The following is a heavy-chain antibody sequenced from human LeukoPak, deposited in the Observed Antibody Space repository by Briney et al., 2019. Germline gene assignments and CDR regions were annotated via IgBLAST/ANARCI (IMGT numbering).Heavy chain of an antibody. CDR1: GFTFSNYG. V-gene: IGHV3-30*02. Sequence: GGSLRLSCAASGFTFSNYGMQWARQAPGKGLEWVAFIWYDGSNRYYADSVKGRFTISRDNSENTLFLQMSSLRTEDTAVYYCAKDPLGFCTRATCRYLDSWGQGTLVTVSS. CDR3: AKDPLGFCTRATCRYLDS. J-gene: IGHJ4*02. D-gene: IGHD2-8*01. CDR2: IWYDGSNR.